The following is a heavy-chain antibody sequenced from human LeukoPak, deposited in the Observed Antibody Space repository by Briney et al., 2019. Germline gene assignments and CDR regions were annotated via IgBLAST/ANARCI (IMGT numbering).Heavy chain of an antibody. V-gene: IGHV1-2*02. Sequence: ASVKVSCKSSGYNFIDYYMHWVRQAPGQAVEWMGWINPNSGGTNYAQKFQGRVTMTRDTSISTAYMELSRLRSDDTAVYYCARDGYSSSWHFDYWGQGTLVTVSS. J-gene: IGHJ4*02. CDR1: GYNFIDYY. D-gene: IGHD6-13*01. CDR2: INPNSGGT. CDR3: ARDGYSSSWHFDY.